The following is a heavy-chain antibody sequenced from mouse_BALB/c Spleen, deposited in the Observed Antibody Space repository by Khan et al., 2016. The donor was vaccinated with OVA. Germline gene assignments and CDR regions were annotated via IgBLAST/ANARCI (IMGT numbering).Heavy chain of an antibody. J-gene: IGHJ2*01. CDR1: GYSITSGYG. D-gene: IGHD1-2*01. CDR3: ARTARIKY. V-gene: IGHV3-2*02. Sequence: EVQLQQSGPGLVKPSQSLSLTCTVTGYSITSGYGWNWIRQFPGNKLEWMGYISYSGSTTYNPSITSRISITRDTSKNQFFLQLNSVTTEDTATYYCARTARIKYWGQGTTLTVSS. CDR2: ISYSGST.